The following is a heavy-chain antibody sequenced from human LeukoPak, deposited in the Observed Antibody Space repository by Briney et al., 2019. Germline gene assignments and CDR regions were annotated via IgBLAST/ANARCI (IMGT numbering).Heavy chain of an antibody. CDR1: GGSFSGYY. J-gene: IGHJ4*02. V-gene: IGHV4-34*01. CDR2: INHSGST. CDR3: ASRYSSSSDY. Sequence: SETLSLTCAVYGGSFSGYYWSWIRQPPGKGLEWTGEINHSGSTNYNPSLKSRVTISVDTSKNQFSLKLSSVTAADTAVYYCASRYSSSSDYWGQGTLVTVSS. D-gene: IGHD6-13*01.